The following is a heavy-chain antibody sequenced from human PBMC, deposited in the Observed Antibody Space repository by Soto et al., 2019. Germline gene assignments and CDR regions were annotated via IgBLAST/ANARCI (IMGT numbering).Heavy chain of an antibody. J-gene: IGHJ4*02. CDR2: IYYSGST. CDR3: ARGGTTDTFDY. Sequence: SETLSLTCTVSGGSISSYYWSWIRQPPGKGLEWIGYIYYSGSTNYNPSLKSRVTISVDTSKNQFSLKLSSVTAADTAVNYCARGGTTDTFDYWGQGTLVTVSS. V-gene: IGHV4-59*12. CDR1: GGSISSYY. D-gene: IGHD1-1*01.